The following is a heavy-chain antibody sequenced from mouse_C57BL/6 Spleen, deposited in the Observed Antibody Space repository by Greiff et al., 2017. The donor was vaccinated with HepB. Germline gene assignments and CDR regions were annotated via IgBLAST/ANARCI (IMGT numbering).Heavy chain of an antibody. V-gene: IGHV3-6*01. CDR3: AIITTVVDY. CDR2: ISYDGSN. D-gene: IGHD1-1*01. Sequence: ESGPGLVKPSQSLSLTCSVTGYSITSGYYWNWIRQFPGNKLEWMGYISYDGSNNYNPSLKNRISITRDTSKNQFFLKLNSVTTEDTATYYCAIITTVVDYWGQGTSVTVSS. CDR1: GYSITSGYY. J-gene: IGHJ4*01.